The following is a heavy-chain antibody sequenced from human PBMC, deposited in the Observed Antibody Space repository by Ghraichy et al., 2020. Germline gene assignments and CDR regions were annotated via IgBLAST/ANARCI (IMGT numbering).Heavy chain of an antibody. CDR3: AKRPDPGSYCNSASCYELEP. J-gene: IGHJ5*02. D-gene: IGHD2-2*01. V-gene: IGHV3-23*01. Sequence: GGSLRLSCAASGFTFSNYAMTWVRQAPGKGLEWVSAISGSGGNTYYAASVKGRFTISRDNSKNTLYLQMNTLRAEDTAVYFCAKRPDPGSYCNSASCYELEPWGQGTLVTVSS. CDR1: GFTFSNYA. CDR2: ISGSGGNT.